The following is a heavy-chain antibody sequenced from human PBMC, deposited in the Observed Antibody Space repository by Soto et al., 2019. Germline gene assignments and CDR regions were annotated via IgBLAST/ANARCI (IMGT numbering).Heavy chain of an antibody. CDR3: ARQIYDSDTGPNFQYYFDS. CDR2: IDPSDSQT. J-gene: IGHJ4*02. V-gene: IGHV5-10-1*01. D-gene: IGHD3-22*01. Sequence: GESLKISCKGSGYSFAGYWITWVRQKPGKGLEWMGRIDPSDSQTYYSPSFRGHVTISVTKSITTVFLQWNSLRASDTAMYYCARQIYDSDTGPNFQYYFDSWGQGTPVTVPS. CDR1: GYSFAGYW.